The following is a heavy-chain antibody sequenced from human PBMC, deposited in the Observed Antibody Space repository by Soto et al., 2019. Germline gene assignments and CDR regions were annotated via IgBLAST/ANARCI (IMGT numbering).Heavy chain of an antibody. Sequence: SETLSLTCTVSGGSISSYYWSWIRQPPGKGLEWIGYIYYSGSTNYNPSLKSRVTISVDTSKNHFSLKLSSVTAADTAVYYCAITTYDYVWGSTYDYWGQGTLVTVSS. CDR2: IYYSGST. D-gene: IGHD3-16*01. CDR1: GGSISSYY. J-gene: IGHJ4*02. V-gene: IGHV4-59*01. CDR3: AITTYDYVWGSTYDY.